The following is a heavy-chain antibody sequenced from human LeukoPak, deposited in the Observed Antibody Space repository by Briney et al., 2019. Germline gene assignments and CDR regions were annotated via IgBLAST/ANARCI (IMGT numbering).Heavy chain of an antibody. CDR2: ISSSSSYI. D-gene: IGHD4-17*01. CDR3: ARDLDYGDPSLIDY. Sequence: GGSLRLSCAASGFTFSSYSMNWVRQAPGKGLEWVSSISSSSSYIYYADSVKGRFTISRDNAKNSLYLQMSSLRAEDTAVYYCARDLDYGDPSLIDYWGQGTLVTVSS. J-gene: IGHJ4*02. V-gene: IGHV3-21*01. CDR1: GFTFSSYS.